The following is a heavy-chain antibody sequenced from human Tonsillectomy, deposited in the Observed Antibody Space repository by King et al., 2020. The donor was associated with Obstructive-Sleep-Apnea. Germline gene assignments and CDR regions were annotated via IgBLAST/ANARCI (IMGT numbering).Heavy chain of an antibody. J-gene: IGHJ5*02. D-gene: IGHD3-9*01. V-gene: IGHV4-30-4*01. CDR3: ARAYYDIWTGYSPLNWFDP. Sequence: QLQESGPGLVKPSQTLSLTCTVSGGSISSGDYYWSWIRQPPGKGLEWIGYIYYSGSTYYNPSLKSRVTISVDTSKHQFSLKLSSVTAADTAVYYCARAYYDIWTGYSPLNWFDPWGQGTLVTVSS. CDR1: GGSISSGDYY. CDR2: IYYSGST.